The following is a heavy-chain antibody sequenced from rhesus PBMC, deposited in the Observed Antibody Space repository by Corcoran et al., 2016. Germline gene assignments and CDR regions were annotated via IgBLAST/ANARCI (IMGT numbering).Heavy chain of an antibody. CDR2: IRSASSYR. Sequence: EVQLVESGGGLVQPGGSLRLSCAASGFTFSSYGMSWVRQAPGKGVEWVPSIRSASSYRYCADSVKGLFNISRDQAKNSLSLQMNSLRAEDTAVYYCTSKYSNNYFAFDYWGQGVLVTVSS. J-gene: IGHJ4*01. CDR1: GFTFSSYG. CDR3: TSKYSNNYFAFDY. V-gene: IGHV3S16*01. D-gene: IGHD4-23*01.